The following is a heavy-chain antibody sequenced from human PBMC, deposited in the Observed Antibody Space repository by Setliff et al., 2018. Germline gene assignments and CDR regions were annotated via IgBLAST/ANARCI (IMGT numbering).Heavy chain of an antibody. Sequence: SETLSLTCTVSGGSISSYYWSWIRQPAGKGLEWIGHIYIGGSANYNPSLKSRVTMSIDTSKNQFSLKLNSVTAADMAVYYCAREQWLDPPGYYYMDVWAKGTTVTLSS. CDR1: GGSISSYY. D-gene: IGHD6-19*01. V-gene: IGHV4-4*07. CDR3: AREQWLDPPGYYYMDV. CDR2: IYIGGSA. J-gene: IGHJ6*03.